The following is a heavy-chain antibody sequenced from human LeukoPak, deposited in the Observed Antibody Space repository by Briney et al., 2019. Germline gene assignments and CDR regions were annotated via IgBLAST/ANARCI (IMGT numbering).Heavy chain of an antibody. V-gene: IGHV3-15*01. CDR3: LGYCSSTSCYETSWSPPFDY. Sequence: PGGSLRLSCAASGFTFSNAWMSWVRQAPGKGLEWVGRIKSKTDGGTTDYAAPVKGRFTISRDDSKNTLYLQMNSLKTEDTAVYYCLGYCSSTSCYETSWSPPFDYWGQGTLVTVSS. J-gene: IGHJ4*02. CDR2: IKSKTDGGTT. D-gene: IGHD2-2*01. CDR1: GFTFSNAW.